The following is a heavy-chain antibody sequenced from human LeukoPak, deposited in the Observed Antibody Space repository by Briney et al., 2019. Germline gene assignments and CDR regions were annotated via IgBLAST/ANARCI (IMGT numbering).Heavy chain of an antibody. J-gene: IGHJ3*02. CDR1: GFTFSSYA. V-gene: IGHV3-23*01. CDR3: ANGYYYDSSGYYGAFDI. D-gene: IGHD3-22*01. CDR2: ISASGGST. Sequence: GGSLRLSCAASGFTFSSYAMTWVRQAPGKGLEWVSAISASGGSTYYADSVKGRFTISRDNSKSTLYLQMNSLRAEDTAVYYCANGYYYDSSGYYGAFDIWGQGTMVTVSS.